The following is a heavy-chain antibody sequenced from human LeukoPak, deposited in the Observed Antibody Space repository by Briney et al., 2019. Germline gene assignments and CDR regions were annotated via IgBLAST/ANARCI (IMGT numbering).Heavy chain of an antibody. CDR2: IYSGGST. J-gene: IGHJ4*02. V-gene: IGHV3-53*01. CDR3: ARVRVGAGYYFDY. D-gene: IGHD1-26*01. Sequence: GGSLRLSCAASGFTVSSNYMSWVRQAPGEGLEWVSVIYSGGSTYYADSVKGRFTISRDNSKNTLYLQMNSLRAEDTAVYYCARVRVGAGYYFDYWGQGTLVTVSS. CDR1: GFTVSSNY.